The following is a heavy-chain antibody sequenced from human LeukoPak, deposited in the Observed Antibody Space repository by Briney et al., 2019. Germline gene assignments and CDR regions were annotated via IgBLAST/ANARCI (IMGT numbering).Heavy chain of an antibody. D-gene: IGHD1-14*01. J-gene: IGHJ4*02. CDR2: ISSGGTI. Sequence: GGSLRLSCAASGFTFGSYEMNWFRQAPGKGLEWVSYISSGGTIYYAESVKGRFTISRDNAKNSVLLQMNSLRAEDTAVYFCARDATPPGLIFDSWGQGTLVTVS. CDR1: GFTFGSYE. CDR3: ARDATPPGLIFDS. V-gene: IGHV3-48*03.